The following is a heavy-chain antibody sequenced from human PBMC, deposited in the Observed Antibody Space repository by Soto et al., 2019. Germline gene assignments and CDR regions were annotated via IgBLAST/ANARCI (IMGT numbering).Heavy chain of an antibody. J-gene: IGHJ4*02. V-gene: IGHV1-3*01. Sequence: GXSVKVPCTPSGYCFTSYALHWVRQAPGQRLEWMGWINVGNGKAIYSQRFQGRVTITRDRSASTGYVELSSLRFEDTAVYYCVRQAYNSSWENYFDFWGQGTLVTVSS. D-gene: IGHD1-1*01. CDR3: VRQAYNSSWENYFDF. CDR2: INVGNGKA. CDR1: GYCFTSYA.